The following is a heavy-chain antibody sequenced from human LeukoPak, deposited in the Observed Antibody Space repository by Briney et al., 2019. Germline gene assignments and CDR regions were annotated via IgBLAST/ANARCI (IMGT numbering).Heavy chain of an antibody. CDR2: IIPILGIA. CDR3: ARDRGSNWWGGSDY. Sequence: SVKVSCKASGGTFSSYAISWVRQAPGQGLEWMGRIIPILGIANYAQKFQGRVTITADKSTSTAYMELSSLRSKDTAVYYCARDRGSNWWGGSDYWGQGTLVTVSS. D-gene: IGHD6-13*01. CDR1: GGTFSSYA. V-gene: IGHV1-69*04. J-gene: IGHJ4*02.